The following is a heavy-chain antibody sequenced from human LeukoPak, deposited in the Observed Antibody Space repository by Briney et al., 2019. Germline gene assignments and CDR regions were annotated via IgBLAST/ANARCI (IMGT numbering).Heavy chain of an antibody. V-gene: IGHV4-4*07. CDR2: IYTSGST. CDR1: GGSISSYY. CDR3: AKDPQGIAAAGPNWLDP. Sequence: SETLSLTCTVSGGSISSYYWSWIRQPAGKGLEWIGRIYTSGSTNYNPSLKSRVTISVDKSMNQLSLKLTSVTAADTAVYYCAKDPQGIAAAGPNWLDPWGQEPWSPSPQ. D-gene: IGHD6-13*01. J-gene: IGHJ5*02.